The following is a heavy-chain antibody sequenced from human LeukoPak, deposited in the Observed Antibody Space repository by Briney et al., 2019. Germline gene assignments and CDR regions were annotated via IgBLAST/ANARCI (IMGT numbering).Heavy chain of an antibody. V-gene: IGHV3-64*01. CDR1: GFSFSTYA. CDR3: TRDQMNY. J-gene: IGHJ4*02. Sequence: GGSLRLSCAASGFSFSTYAMCWVRQAPGKGLEYVSAINNNGGSTHYTNSVKGRFTISRDTSKNTVSLQMNSLRVEDTAMYYCTRDQMNYWGQGTLVTVSS. D-gene: IGHD5-24*01. CDR2: INNNGGST.